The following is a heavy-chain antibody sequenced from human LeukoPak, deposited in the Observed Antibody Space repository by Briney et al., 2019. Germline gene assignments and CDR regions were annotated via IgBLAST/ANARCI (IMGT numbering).Heavy chain of an antibody. CDR3: AKKVESKWFDP. CDR2: IYDSGTT. J-gene: IGHJ5*02. Sequence: SETLSLTCTVSGGSISGYYWSWVRQPPGKGLEWIGYIYDSGTTDYNPSLKSRVTISEDTSKNQFSLKLTSVTAADTAVYYCAKKVESKWFDPWGQGTLVTVSS. D-gene: IGHD1-1*01. CDR1: GGSISGYY. V-gene: IGHV4-59*01.